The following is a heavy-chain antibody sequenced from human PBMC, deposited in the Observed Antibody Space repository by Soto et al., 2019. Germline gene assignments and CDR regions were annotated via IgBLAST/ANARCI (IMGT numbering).Heavy chain of an antibody. CDR3: EKVVCSSTSCPLLLGNNWFDP. Sequence: PLGALRLSFEDSGFTLSSYNMSWVLQAPLKVLDWVAAISGRGGSTYYADSVKGSFTISRDNSKNTLYLQMNSLRAEDTAVYYCEKVVCSSTSCPLLLGNNWFDPWGQGNPVTAS. CDR1: GFTLSSYN. V-gene: IGHV3-23*01. J-gene: IGHJ5*02. D-gene: IGHD2-2*01. CDR2: ISGRGGST.